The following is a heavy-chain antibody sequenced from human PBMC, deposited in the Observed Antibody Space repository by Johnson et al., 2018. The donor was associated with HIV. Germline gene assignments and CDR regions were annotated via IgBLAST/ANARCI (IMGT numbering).Heavy chain of an antibody. CDR2: ISYDGNNK. CDR1: GFTFSSYG. J-gene: IGHJ3*01. V-gene: IGHV3-30*18. CDR3: AEAAGVNVVVEDFDL. D-gene: IGHD2-15*01. Sequence: QVQLVESGGGVVQPGRSLRLSCAASGFTFSSYGMLWVRQAPGKGLEWVAVISYDGNNKYYADSVKGRFTISRDNSKNTLYLQMNSLRAEDTALYYCAEAAGVNVVVEDFDLWGHGTMVTVSS.